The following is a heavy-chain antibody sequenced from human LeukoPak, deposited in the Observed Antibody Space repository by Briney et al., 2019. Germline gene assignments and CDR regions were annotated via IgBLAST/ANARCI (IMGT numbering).Heavy chain of an antibody. J-gene: IGHJ4*02. V-gene: IGHV3-48*03. Sequence: LSGGSLRLSCAASGLTFSGHEMNWVRQAPGKGLEWISSISSSGNTRYYADSVKVRFTISRDNAKSSLYLQMNSLRVEDTAVYYCTGGGFDYWGQGALVTVSS. CDR3: TGGGFDY. CDR1: GLTFSGHE. CDR2: ISSSGNTR.